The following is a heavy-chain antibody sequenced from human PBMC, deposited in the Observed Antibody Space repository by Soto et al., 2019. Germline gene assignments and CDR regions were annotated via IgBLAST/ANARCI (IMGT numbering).Heavy chain of an antibody. Sequence: EVQLVESGGGLVKPGGSLRLPCAASGFTFSTYTLNWVRQAPGKGLEWISSISGSGGSLSHAESVKGRFTISRDNAKNSLYLQMDSLRAEDTAVYYCARGRSINTNMDYWGQGTLVTVSS. CDR3: ARGRSINTNMDY. J-gene: IGHJ4*02. CDR1: GFTFSTYT. V-gene: IGHV3-21*01. CDR2: ISGSGGSL. D-gene: IGHD2-2*01.